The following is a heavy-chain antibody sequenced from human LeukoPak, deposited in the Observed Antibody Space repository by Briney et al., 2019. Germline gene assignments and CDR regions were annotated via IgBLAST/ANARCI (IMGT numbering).Heavy chain of an antibody. CDR1: GYTFTSYY. D-gene: IGHD3-9*01. Sequence: ASVKVSCKASGYTFTSYYMHWVRQAPGQGLEWMGIINPSGGSTSYAQKFQGRVTMTRDTSTSSVYMELSSLRSEDTAVYYCARGRRTYYDILTGYFTCWGQGTLVTVSS. CDR2: INPSGGST. CDR3: ARGRRTYYDILTGYFTC. J-gene: IGHJ4*02. V-gene: IGHV1-46*01.